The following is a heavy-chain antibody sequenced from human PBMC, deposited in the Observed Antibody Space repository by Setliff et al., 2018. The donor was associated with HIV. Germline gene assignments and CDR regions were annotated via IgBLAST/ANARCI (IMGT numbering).Heavy chain of an antibody. CDR2: IKQDGSGGST. CDR3: ANSRDGYNPFFDH. Sequence: PGGSLRLSCAASGFTFSSYWMSWVRQAPGKGLEWVANIKQDGSGGSTYYADPVKGRFTISRDNSRSTLYLQMNSLRAEDTAVYYCANSRDGYNPFFDHWGQGTLVTVSS. D-gene: IGHD5-12*01. CDR1: GFTFSSYW. J-gene: IGHJ4*02. V-gene: IGHV3-7*01.